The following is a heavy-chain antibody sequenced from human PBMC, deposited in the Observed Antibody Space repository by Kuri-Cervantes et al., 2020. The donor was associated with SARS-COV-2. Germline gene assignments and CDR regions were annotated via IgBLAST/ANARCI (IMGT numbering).Heavy chain of an antibody. D-gene: IGHD3-22*01. CDR1: GFTFSDYY. J-gene: IGHJ4*02. V-gene: IGHV3-11*04. CDR2: ISSSGSTI. Sequence: GESLKISCAASGFTFSDYYMSWIRQAPGKGLEWVSYISSSGSTIYYADSVKGRFTISRDNSKNSLYLQMNSLRAEDTAVYYCARAGDITMIVEYNFDYWGQGTLVTVSS. CDR3: ARAGDITMIVEYNFDY.